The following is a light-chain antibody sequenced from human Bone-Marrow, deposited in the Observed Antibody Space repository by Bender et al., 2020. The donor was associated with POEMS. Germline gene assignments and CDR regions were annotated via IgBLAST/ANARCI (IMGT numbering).Light chain of an antibody. CDR1: NIGSEG. J-gene: IGLJ3*02. Sequence: SYVLTQPPSVSVAPGQTARISCGGNNIGSEGVHWYQQKPGQAPVLVVHDDSGRPSGIPERFAGSNSGNTATLTISRVEAGDEADYYCQVWDSGSDWVFGGGTKLTVL. V-gene: IGLV3-21*02. CDR3: QVWDSGSDWV. CDR2: DDS.